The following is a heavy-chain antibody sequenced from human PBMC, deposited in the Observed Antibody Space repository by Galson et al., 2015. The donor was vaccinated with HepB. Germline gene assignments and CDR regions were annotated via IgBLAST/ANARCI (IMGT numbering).Heavy chain of an antibody. CDR1: RFSFNAYG. CDR3: AREQSSLGSRLGDMDV. J-gene: IGHJ6*03. D-gene: IGHD6-19*01. V-gene: IGHV3-33*01. CDR2: IWYDGSSK. Sequence: SLRLSCAASRFSFNAYGMYWVRQAPGKGLEWVAVIWYDGSSKYYADSVKGRFTISRDNSKNTLYLEMNSLRAEDTAVYYCAREQSSLGSRLGDMDVWGKGTSVTVSS.